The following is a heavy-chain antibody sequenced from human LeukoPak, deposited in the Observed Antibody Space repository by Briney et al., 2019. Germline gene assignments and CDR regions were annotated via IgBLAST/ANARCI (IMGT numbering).Heavy chain of an antibody. CDR2: INPSGGST. D-gene: IGHD5-18*01. CDR3: ARGVSGYSYGRYYYYGMDV. J-gene: IGHJ6*02. CDR1: GYTFTSYY. Sequence: ASVKVSCKASGYTFTSYYMHWVRQAPGQGLEWMGIINPSGGSTGYAQKFQGRVTMTRDTSTSTVYMELSSLRSEDTAVYYCARGVSGYSYGRYYYYGMDVWGQGTTVTVSS. V-gene: IGHV1-46*01.